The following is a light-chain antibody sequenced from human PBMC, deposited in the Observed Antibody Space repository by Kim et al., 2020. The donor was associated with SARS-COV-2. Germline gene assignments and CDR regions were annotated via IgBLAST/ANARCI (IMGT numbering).Light chain of an antibody. J-gene: IGKJ2*01. CDR2: GTS. V-gene: IGKV3-20*01. CDR1: QSVTNSY. Sequence: EIVLTQSPDTLSLSPGERAILSCRASQSVTNSYLAWYQQKPGQAPRLLVYGTSSRPTGIPDRFSGSGSGTDFTLTISRLEPEDFAVYYCQQYGTSPYTFGQGTKLEIK. CDR3: QQYGTSPYT.